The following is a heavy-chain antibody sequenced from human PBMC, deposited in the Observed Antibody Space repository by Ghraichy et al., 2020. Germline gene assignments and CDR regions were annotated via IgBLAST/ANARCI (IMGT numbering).Heavy chain of an antibody. V-gene: IGHV4-34*01. Sequence: SETLSLTCAVYGGSFSGYYWSWIRQPPGKGLEWIGEINHSGSTNYNPSLKSRVTISVDTSKNQFSLKLNSVTAADTAVYFCARRASGSYYRTWGQGTLVTVSS. CDR2: INHSGST. CDR3: ARRASGSYYRT. J-gene: IGHJ4*02. CDR1: GGSFSGYY. D-gene: IGHD3-10*01.